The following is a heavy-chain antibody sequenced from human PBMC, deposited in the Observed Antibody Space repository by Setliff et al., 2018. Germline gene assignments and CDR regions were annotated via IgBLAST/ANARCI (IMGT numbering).Heavy chain of an antibody. V-gene: IGHV1-18*01. D-gene: IGHD6-19*01. J-gene: IGHJ5*02. Sequence: ASVKVSCKASGYTFTTYGISWVRQAPGQGLEWMGWISAYNANTNYAQKLQGRVTMTTDTSTSTAYMELRSLRSDDTAVYYCARDKARWLVFNRWFDPWGQGTLVTVSS. CDR1: GYTFTTYG. CDR3: ARDKARWLVFNRWFDP. CDR2: ISAYNANT.